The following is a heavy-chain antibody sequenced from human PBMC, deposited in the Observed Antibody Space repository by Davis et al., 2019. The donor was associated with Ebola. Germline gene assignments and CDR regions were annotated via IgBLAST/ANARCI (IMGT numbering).Heavy chain of an antibody. D-gene: IGHD4-17*01. CDR3: ARTSQYGDYLPHYFDY. V-gene: IGHV3-30*04. J-gene: IGHJ4*02. Sequence: GESLKISCAASGFTFSSYAFHWVRQAPGKGLEWAAVISHDGYNKDYADSVKGRFTISRDNSKNTLYLQMDSLRGEDTAVFYCARTSQYGDYLPHYFDYWGPGTLVTISS. CDR2: ISHDGYNK. CDR1: GFTFSSYA.